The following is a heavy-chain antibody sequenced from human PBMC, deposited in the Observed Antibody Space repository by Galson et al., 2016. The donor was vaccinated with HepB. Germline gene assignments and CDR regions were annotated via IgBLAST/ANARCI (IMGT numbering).Heavy chain of an antibody. D-gene: IGHD6-13*01. J-gene: IGHJ4*02. Sequence: SLRLSCAASGFTFDDYTMYWVRQTPGKGLEWVSLISWDGAKTHYADSVKGRFTISRDNNRNSLSLQMNSLRTEDTALYYCAKGHSSSWYKYFDCWGQGTLVTVSS. CDR2: ISWDGAKT. CDR1: GFTFDDYT. V-gene: IGHV3-43*01. CDR3: AKGHSSSWYKYFDC.